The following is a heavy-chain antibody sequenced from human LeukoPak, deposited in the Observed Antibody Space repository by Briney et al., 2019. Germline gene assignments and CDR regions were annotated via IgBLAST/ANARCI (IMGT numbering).Heavy chain of an antibody. D-gene: IGHD2-21*02. Sequence: RPSETLSLTCAVYGGSFSGYYWSWIRQPPGKGLEWIGYIYYSGSTNYNPSLKSRVTISVDTSKNQFSLKLSSVTAADTAVYYCARAPRGYCGGDCYSPYYFDYWGQGTLVTVSS. V-gene: IGHV4-59*01. CDR2: IYYSGST. CDR3: ARAPRGYCGGDCYSPYYFDY. J-gene: IGHJ4*02. CDR1: GGSFSGYY.